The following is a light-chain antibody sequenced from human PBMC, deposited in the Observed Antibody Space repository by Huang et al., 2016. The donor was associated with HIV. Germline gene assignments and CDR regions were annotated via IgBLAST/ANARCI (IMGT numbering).Light chain of an antibody. J-gene: IGKJ2*01. V-gene: IGKV1-39*01. CDR2: GSS. Sequence: DIQMTQFPISLSASVGDRVTISSRAGQTIYEYLNWYQQKPGRAPKLLIDGSSNLQGGVPSRVSGSGSGTHFTLTITSLQPEDSATYYCQQSYGTPRTFGQGTKLEI. CDR3: QQSYGTPRT. CDR1: QTIYEY.